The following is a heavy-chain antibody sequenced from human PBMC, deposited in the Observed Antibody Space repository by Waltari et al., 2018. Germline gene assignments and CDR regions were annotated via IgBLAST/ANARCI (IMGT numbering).Heavy chain of an antibody. D-gene: IGHD1-1*01. Sequence: EVQLVESGGDLVQPGGSLRLSCATSGLTFSSDWMLWVRQPSGKGLVWVSRISPDETKTYYADSVKGRFSISRDNAKNTLYLQMNTLKVEDTATYYCVRNDGSVYGKFDCWGQGTPVTVSS. V-gene: IGHV3-74*01. CDR3: VRNDGSVYGKFDC. J-gene: IGHJ4*02. CDR2: ISPDETKT. CDR1: GLTFSSDW.